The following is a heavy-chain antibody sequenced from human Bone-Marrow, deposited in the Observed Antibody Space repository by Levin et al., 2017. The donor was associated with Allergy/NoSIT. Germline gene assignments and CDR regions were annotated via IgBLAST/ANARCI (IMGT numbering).Heavy chain of an antibody. CDR2: ISGSSTTI. CDR3: ARGYYHDMLTGPDY. J-gene: IGHJ4*02. Sequence: PGESLKISCAASEFTFSSYSMNWVRQAPGKGLEWISYISGSSTTIYYAGSVKGRFTISRDNGKNSLYLQMNSLRAEDTAIYYCARGYYHDMLTGPDYWGQGTLVTVSS. CDR1: EFTFSSYS. D-gene: IGHD3-9*01. V-gene: IGHV3-48*01.